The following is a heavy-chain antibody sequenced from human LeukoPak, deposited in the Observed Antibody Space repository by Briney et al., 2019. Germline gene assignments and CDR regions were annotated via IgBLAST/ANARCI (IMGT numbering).Heavy chain of an antibody. CDR2: INPNSGGT. J-gene: IGHJ4*02. D-gene: IGHD2-2*01. CDR1: GYTFTSYY. CDR3: ARGYCSSTSCYPFDY. V-gene: IGHV1-2*02. Sequence: ASVKVSCKASGYTFTSYYMHWVRQAPGQGLKWMGWINPNSGGTNYAQKFQGRVTMTRDTSISTAYMELSRLRSDDTAVYYCARGYCSSTSCYPFDYWGQGTLVTVSS.